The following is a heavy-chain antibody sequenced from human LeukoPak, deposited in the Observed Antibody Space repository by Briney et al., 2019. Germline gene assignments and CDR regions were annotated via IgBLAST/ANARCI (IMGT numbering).Heavy chain of an antibody. Sequence: GGSLRLSCAASGFTFSDYYMSWIRQAAGKGLEGVSYISSSGSTIYSADSVKGRFTISRDNAKNSLYLQMNSLRAEDTAVYYCARDREDSVFDYWGQGTLVTVSS. CDR2: ISSSGSTI. D-gene: IGHD1-26*01. J-gene: IGHJ4*02. CDR3: ARDREDSVFDY. V-gene: IGHV3-11*01. CDR1: GFTFSDYY.